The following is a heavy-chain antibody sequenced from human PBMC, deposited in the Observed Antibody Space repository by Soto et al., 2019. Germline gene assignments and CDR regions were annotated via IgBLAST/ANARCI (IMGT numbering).Heavy chain of an antibody. CDR1: GFSFKNAW. D-gene: IGHD3-10*01. CDR3: TGLWFGEIYNY. V-gene: IGHV3-15*07. Sequence: EAELVESGGGLVKPGGSLTLSCAASGFSFKNAWMNWVRQAPGKGLEWVGRIKNKNDGGTTDYAAFVQGRFTISRDAPENTLYLHMTGLKTEDTVVYFCTGLWFGEIYNYWGQGSLVTVSS. J-gene: IGHJ4*01. CDR2: IKNKNDGGTT.